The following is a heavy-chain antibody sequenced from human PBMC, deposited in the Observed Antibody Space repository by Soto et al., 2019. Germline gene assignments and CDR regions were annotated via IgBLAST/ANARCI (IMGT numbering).Heavy chain of an antibody. V-gene: IGHV3-23*01. D-gene: IGHD4-17*01. CDR3: ALERDYGHY. J-gene: IGHJ4*02. CDR2: ISGSGGST. Sequence: GGSLGLSCAASAFTFNSYAMSWVRQAPGKGLEWVSTISGSGGSTYYADSVKGRFTISRDNSKNTLYLQMNSLRAEDTAVYYCALERDYGHYWGQGTLVTVSS. CDR1: AFTFNSYA.